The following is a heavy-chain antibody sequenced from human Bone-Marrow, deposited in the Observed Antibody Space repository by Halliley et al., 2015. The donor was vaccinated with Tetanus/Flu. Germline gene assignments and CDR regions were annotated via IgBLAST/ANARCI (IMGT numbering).Heavy chain of an antibody. V-gene: IGHV5-51*01. Sequence: VQLVQSGAEVREPGESLKISCKGSGYTFASFWIGWVRQMPGKGLEWMGIIYPGDSHTRYSPSFQGQVTISAEKSISTAYLQWSSLKASDPAMYYCARRPGTMMDAFDIWGQGTIVTVSS. D-gene: IGHD3-22*01. J-gene: IGHJ3*02. CDR2: IYPGDSHT. CDR3: ARRPGTMMDAFDI. CDR1: GYTFASFW.